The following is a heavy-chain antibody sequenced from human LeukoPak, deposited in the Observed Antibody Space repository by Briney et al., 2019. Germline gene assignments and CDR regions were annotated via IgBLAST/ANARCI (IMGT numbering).Heavy chain of an antibody. J-gene: IGHJ4*02. V-gene: IGHV4-4*09. CDR2: IYTSGST. CDR1: GGSISSYY. CDR3: ARHGGAVAVYFDY. Sequence: SETLSLTCTVSGGSISSYYWRWIRQPPGKGLEWIGYIYTSGSTNYNPSLKSRVTISVDTSKNQFSLKLSSVTAADTAVYYCARHGGAVAVYFDYWGQGTLVTVSS. D-gene: IGHD6-19*01.